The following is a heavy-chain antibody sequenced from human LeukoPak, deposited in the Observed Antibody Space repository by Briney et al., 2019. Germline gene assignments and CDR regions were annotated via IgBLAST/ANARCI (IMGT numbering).Heavy chain of an antibody. V-gene: IGHV1-2*02. Sequence: ASVKVSCEASGYTFTGYYMHWVRQAPGQGLEWMGWINPNSGGTNYAQKFQGRVTMTRDTSISTAYMELSRLRSDDTAVYYCARAVRTVYYFDYWGQGTLVTVSS. D-gene: IGHD3-10*01. CDR1: GYTFTGYY. CDR2: INPNSGGT. J-gene: IGHJ4*02. CDR3: ARAVRTVYYFDY.